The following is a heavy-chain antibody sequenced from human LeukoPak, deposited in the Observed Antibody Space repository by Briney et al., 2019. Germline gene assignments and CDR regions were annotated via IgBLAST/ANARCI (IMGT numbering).Heavy chain of an antibody. J-gene: IGHJ4*02. CDR2: IYYSGST. Sequence: SETLSLTCTVSGGSISSGGYYWSWIRQHPGKGLEWIGYIYYSGSTYYNPSLKSRVTISVDTSKNQFSLKLSSVTAADTAVYYCARGPAAAGTIPADYWGQGTLVTVSS. CDR1: GGSISSGGYY. D-gene: IGHD6-13*01. CDR3: ARGPAAAGTIPADY. V-gene: IGHV4-31*03.